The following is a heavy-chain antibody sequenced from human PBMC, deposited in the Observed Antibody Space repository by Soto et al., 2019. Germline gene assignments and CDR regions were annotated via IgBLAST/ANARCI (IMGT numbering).Heavy chain of an antibody. V-gene: IGHV4-30-2*01. J-gene: IGHJ5*02. CDR3: ARVPGP. CDR2: IYHSGST. Sequence: PSETLSLTCTVSGGSISSGGYYWNWIRQQPGKGLEWIGYIYHSGSTYYNPSLKSRVTISVARSKNHFSLKLSSVPAADTAVYYCARVPGPWGQGTLVTFSS. CDR1: GGSISSGGYY.